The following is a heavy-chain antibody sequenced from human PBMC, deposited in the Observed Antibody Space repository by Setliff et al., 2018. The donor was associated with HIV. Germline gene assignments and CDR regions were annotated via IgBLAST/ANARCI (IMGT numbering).Heavy chain of an antibody. D-gene: IGHD2-8*02. V-gene: IGHV3-23*01. CDR2: ISSGGEIM. Sequence: PGESLKISCAASGFTFSSYSMNWVRQAPGKGLEWVSAISSGGEIMFYADSVKGRFTISRDNSKNTLYLQMISLRADDTAVYYCAKSLLVAGNDYWGQGTLVTVS. J-gene: IGHJ4*02. CDR1: GFTFSSYS. CDR3: AKSLLVAGNDY.